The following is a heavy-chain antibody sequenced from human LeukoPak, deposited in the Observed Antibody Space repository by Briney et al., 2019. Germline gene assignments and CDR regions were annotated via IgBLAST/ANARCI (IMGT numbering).Heavy chain of an antibody. CDR2: VYATGKT. CDR1: GTAINRGAIY. D-gene: IGHD2-8*02. Sequence: SETLSLSCSASGTAINRGAIYWSWVRPGDGKGRVGIGRVYATGKTNYNPSLWSRLSISIDTSRNQLSLRLGSVTAADTAIYYCARDRSYYSDTGADYWGQGKMVIVSS. V-gene: IGHV4-61*02. J-gene: IGHJ4*02. CDR3: ARDRSYYSDTGADY.